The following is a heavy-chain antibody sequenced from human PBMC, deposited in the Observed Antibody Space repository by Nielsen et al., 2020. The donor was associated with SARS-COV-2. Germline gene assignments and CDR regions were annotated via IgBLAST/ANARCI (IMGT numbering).Heavy chain of an antibody. V-gene: IGHV3-9*01. Sequence: SLRLSCAASGFTFDDYAMHWVRQAPGKGLEWVSGISWNSGSIGYADSVKGRFTISRDNAKNSLYLQMNSLRAEDTALYYCAKAEGYYDSSGYSDYWGQGTLVTVSS. CDR1: GFTFDDYA. CDR2: ISWNSGSI. J-gene: IGHJ4*02. D-gene: IGHD3-22*01. CDR3: AKAEGYYDSSGYSDY.